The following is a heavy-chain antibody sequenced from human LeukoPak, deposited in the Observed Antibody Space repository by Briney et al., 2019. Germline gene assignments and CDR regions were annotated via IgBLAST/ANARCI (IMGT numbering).Heavy chain of an antibody. Sequence: GGSLRLSCAASGFTFSSYAMHWVRQAPGKGLEWVAVISYDGSNKYYADSVKGRFTISRDNSKNTLYLQMNSLRAEDTAVYCCARGLAVAATEYYFDYWGQGTLVTVSS. V-gene: IGHV3-30-3*01. CDR3: ARGLAVAATEYYFDY. CDR2: ISYDGSNK. J-gene: IGHJ4*02. D-gene: IGHD6-19*01. CDR1: GFTFSSYA.